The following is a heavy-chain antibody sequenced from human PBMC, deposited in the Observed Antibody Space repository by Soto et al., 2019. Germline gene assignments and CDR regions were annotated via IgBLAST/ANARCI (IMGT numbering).Heavy chain of an antibody. D-gene: IGHD3-22*01. CDR3: ASAPPYYGISGYLEV. V-gene: IGHV1-2*02. Sequence: QVQLVQSGAEVKKTGASVKVSCEAPGHYFSGYYMYWVRQAPGHGLEWMGWINLNSGGTNYAQKFLGRVTMTRDTSITTGYMDLRGLTSDDTAVYYCASAPPYYGISGYLEVWGLGTLVTVSS. J-gene: IGHJ4*02. CDR1: GHYFSGYY. CDR2: INLNSGGT.